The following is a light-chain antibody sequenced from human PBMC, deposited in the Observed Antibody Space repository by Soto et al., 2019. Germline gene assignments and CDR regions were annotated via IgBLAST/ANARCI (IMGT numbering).Light chain of an antibody. CDR3: EQYGSAPTWT. CDR1: QSVSSSF. Sequence: EIVLTQSPGALSLSPGERATLSCRVSQSVSSSFLAWYQQRPGQAPRLLMFGASRRVTGIPDRFRGSGSGTEFTLTISRLEREDFAVYYCEQYGSAPTWTFGQGNKV. V-gene: IGKV3-20*01. J-gene: IGKJ1*01. CDR2: GAS.